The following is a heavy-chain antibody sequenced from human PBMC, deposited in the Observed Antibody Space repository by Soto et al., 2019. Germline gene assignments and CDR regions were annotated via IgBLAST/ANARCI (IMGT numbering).Heavy chain of an antibody. Sequence: EVQLLESGGGLVQPGGSLRLSCAASGLTFSSYAMSWVRQAPGKGLEWVSAISGSGGSTYYADSVKGRLTISRDNSKNTLYLQMNSLRAEDTAIYYCAKSRGTAVAPDYWGQGTLVTVSS. CDR1: GLTFSSYA. V-gene: IGHV3-23*01. J-gene: IGHJ4*02. CDR3: AKSRGTAVAPDY. D-gene: IGHD3-10*01. CDR2: ISGSGGST.